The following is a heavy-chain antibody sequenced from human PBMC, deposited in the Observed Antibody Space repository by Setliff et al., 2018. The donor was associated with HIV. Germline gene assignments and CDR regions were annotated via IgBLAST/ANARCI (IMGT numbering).Heavy chain of an antibody. V-gene: IGHV3-23*01. Sequence: GGSLRLSCAASGFTFSGYAVSWVRQAPGKGLEWVSGISASGTTTEYADSVKGRLTISRDNSKNTLYLQMNSLRTDDTAIYYGAKDKYYDILTGYFTDWGQGTLVTVSS. CDR2: ISASGTTT. D-gene: IGHD3-9*01. CDR1: GFTFSGYA. J-gene: IGHJ4*02. CDR3: AKDKYYDILTGYFTD.